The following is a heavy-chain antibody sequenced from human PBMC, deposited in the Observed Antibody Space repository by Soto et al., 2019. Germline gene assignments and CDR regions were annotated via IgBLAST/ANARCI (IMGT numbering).Heavy chain of an antibody. Sequence: ASVKVSCKPSGYSFSNFYVHWVRQAPGQGLEWMGIIDPSSGITSYTQKFQERVTMTRDTSMSTVYMELSRLRSEDTAVYYCARGAVVVPNGLIAGMDVWGLGTTVTVSS. D-gene: IGHD2-15*01. CDR1: GYSFSNFY. CDR3: ARGAVVVPNGLIAGMDV. CDR2: IDPSSGIT. J-gene: IGHJ6*02. V-gene: IGHV1-46*01.